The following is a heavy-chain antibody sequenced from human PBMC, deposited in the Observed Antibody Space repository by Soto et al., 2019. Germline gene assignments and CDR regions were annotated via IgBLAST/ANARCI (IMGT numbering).Heavy chain of an antibody. CDR1: GGSISSYY. CDR3: ARDQVAGGSDWFDP. V-gene: IGHV4-59*12. CDR2: IYYSGST. D-gene: IGHD2-15*01. J-gene: IGHJ5*02. Sequence: SETLSLTCTVSGGSISSYYWSWIRQPPGKGLEWIGYIYYSGSTYYNPSLKSRVTISVDTSKNQFSLKLSSVTAADTAVYYCARDQVAGGSDWFDPWGQGTLVTVSS.